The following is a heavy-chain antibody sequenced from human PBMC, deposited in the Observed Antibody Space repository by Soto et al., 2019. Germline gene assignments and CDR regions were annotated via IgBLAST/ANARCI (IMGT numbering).Heavy chain of an antibody. D-gene: IGHD5-18*01. CDR3: AKDGGYSYGYSPRYYYGMDV. J-gene: IGHJ6*02. Sequence: PGGSLRLSCAASGFTFSNYSFNWVRQTPGKGLEWVATISGSGTKTYHAKSVQGRFTISRDNLKNTLYLEMNSLRAEDSAVYYCAKDGGYSYGYSPRYYYGMDVWGQGTTVTVSS. CDR2: ISGSGTKT. CDR1: GFTFSNYS. V-gene: IGHV3-23*01.